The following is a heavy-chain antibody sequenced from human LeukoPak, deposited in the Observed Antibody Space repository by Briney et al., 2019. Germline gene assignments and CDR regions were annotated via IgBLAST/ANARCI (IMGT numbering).Heavy chain of an antibody. D-gene: IGHD6-13*01. V-gene: IGHV1-2*02. CDR2: INPNSGDT. J-gene: IGHJ5*02. CDR3: ARAVAAIVNWFDP. CDR1: GYTFAGYY. Sequence: ASVKVSCKASGYTFAGYYMHWVRQAPGQGLEWMGWINPNSGDTNNAQKFQGRVTMTSDTSISTAYMGLSSLTSDDTAVYYCARAVAAIVNWFDPWGQGTLVTVSS.